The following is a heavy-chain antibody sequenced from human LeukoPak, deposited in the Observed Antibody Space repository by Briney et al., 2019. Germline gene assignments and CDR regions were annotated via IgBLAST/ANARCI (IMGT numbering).Heavy chain of an antibody. D-gene: IGHD5-24*01. Sequence: GGSLSLSCAPSGLTHRSFAMSWARRAPGEGPEWVLAISGSGGSTYYADSVKGRFTISRDNSKNTLYLQMNSLRAEDTAVYYCAKSRGRWLQFFPGDYWGQGTLVTVSS. CDR1: GLTHRSFA. V-gene: IGHV3-23*01. J-gene: IGHJ4*02. CDR2: ISGSGGST. CDR3: AKSRGRWLQFFPGDY.